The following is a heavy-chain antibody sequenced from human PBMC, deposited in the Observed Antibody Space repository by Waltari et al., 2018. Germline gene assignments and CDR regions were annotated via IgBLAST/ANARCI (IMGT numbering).Heavy chain of an antibody. CDR1: GFTFSSYW. V-gene: IGHV3-7*04. J-gene: IGHJ4*02. CDR3: ARDGRVILGYYYGSPGSYYLDY. D-gene: IGHD3-10*01. Sequence: EVQLVESGGGLVQPGGSLRLSCAASGFTFSSYWMSWVRQAPGKGLGWVAKRKQDGSEKYYVDAVKGRFTISRDNTKNSLFLQMNSLRAEDTAVYYCARDGRVILGYYYGSPGSYYLDYWGQGTLVTVSS. CDR2: RKQDGSEK.